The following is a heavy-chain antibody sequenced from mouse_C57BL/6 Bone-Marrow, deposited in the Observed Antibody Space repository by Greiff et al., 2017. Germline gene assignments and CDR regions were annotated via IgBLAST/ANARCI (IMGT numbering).Heavy chain of an antibody. CDR3: ARGELRSYYYAMDY. CDR1: GFTFSSYA. CDR2: ISDGGSYT. Sequence: EVQLVESGGGLVKPGGSLKLSCAASGFTFSSYAMSWVSQTPEKRLEWVATISDGGSYTYYPDNVKGRITISRDNAKNNLYLQMSQLTSEDTAMYYCARGELRSYYYAMDYWGQGTSVTVSS. V-gene: IGHV5-4*01. J-gene: IGHJ4*01. D-gene: IGHD1-1*01.